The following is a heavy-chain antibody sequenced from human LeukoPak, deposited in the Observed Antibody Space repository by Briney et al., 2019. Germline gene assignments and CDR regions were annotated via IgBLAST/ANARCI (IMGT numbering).Heavy chain of an antibody. CDR2: ISYDGSNK. CDR1: GFTFSSYA. Sequence: GRSLRLSCAASGFTFSSYAVHWVRQAPGKGLEWVAVISYDGSNKYYADSVKGRFTISRDNSKNTLYLQMNSLRAEDTAVYYCAKQPYSSGPGYYYYGMDVWGQGTTVTVSS. V-gene: IGHV3-30-3*02. J-gene: IGHJ6*02. D-gene: IGHD6-19*01. CDR3: AKQPYSSGPGYYYYGMDV.